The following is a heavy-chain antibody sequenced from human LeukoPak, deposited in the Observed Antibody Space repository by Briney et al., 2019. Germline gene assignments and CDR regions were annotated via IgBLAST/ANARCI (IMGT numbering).Heavy chain of an antibody. V-gene: IGHV1-2*06. CDR2: ISPNSGDT. J-gene: IGHJ4*02. Sequence: ASVKVSCKTSGYTFTGYHMHWVRQAPGQGLEWMGRISPNSGDTNYAQKFQGRVTMTRDTSISTAYMELSRLTSDDTAMYYCARDYCSSTSCLFDYWGQGTLVTVSS. CDR3: ARDYCSSTSCLFDY. D-gene: IGHD2-2*01. CDR1: GYTFTGYH.